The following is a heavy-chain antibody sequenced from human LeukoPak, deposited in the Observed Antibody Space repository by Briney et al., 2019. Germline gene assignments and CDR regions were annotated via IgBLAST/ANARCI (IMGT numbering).Heavy chain of an antibody. J-gene: IGHJ4*02. V-gene: IGHV3-30*03. D-gene: IGHD2-2*02. CDR3: TTAVPAAIREEMAGLVKDY. CDR2: ISYDGSNK. CDR1: GFTFSSYG. Sequence: GGSLRLSCAASGFTFSSYGMPWVRQAPGKGLEWVAVISYDGSNKYYADSVKGRFTISRDNSKNTLYLQMNSLKTEDTAVYYCTTAVPAAIREEMAGLVKDYWGQGTLVTVSS.